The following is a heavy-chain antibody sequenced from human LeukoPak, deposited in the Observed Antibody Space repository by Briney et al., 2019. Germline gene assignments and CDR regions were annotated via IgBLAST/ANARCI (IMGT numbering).Heavy chain of an antibody. J-gene: IGHJ4*02. V-gene: IGHV4-61*02. D-gene: IGHD3-10*01. Sequence: SQTLSLTCTVSGGSISSGTYYWSWIRQPAGKGLEWIERVYTSGTTNYNPSLKSRVTMSVDTSKNQFSLTLNSVTAADTAVYYCARQRNGSGDYWGQGTLVTVSS. CDR1: GGSISSGTYY. CDR2: VYTSGTT. CDR3: ARQRNGSGDY.